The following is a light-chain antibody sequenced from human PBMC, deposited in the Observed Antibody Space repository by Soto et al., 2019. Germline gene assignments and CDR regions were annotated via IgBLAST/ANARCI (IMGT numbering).Light chain of an antibody. Sequence: EIFLTQSPDTLSLSPGERATLTCRASQSVTNYIAWYQQRPGQAPRLLIYDASNRATGVPARFSGSRSGTDFTLTISDLEPADFGLYYCQQRPNWPPGFGQGTKVDIK. CDR3: QQRPNWPPG. CDR1: QSVTNY. CDR2: DAS. V-gene: IGKV3-11*01. J-gene: IGKJ1*01.